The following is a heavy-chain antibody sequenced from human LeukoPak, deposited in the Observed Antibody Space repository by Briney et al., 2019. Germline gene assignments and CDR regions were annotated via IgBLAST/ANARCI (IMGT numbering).Heavy chain of an antibody. V-gene: IGHV4-34*01. Sequence: SETLSLTCAVYGGSFSGYYWSWIRQPPGKGLEWIGEINHSGSTNYNPSLKSRVTISVDKSKTQFSLKLSSVTAADTAVYFCAKAVPFESNAWRQTFDYWGQGTLVTVSS. CDR2: INHSGST. D-gene: IGHD3-16*01. CDR3: AKAVPFESNAWRQTFDY. J-gene: IGHJ4*02. CDR1: GGSFSGYY.